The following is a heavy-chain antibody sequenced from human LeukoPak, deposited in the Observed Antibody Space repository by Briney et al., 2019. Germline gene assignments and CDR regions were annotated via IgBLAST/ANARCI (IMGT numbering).Heavy chain of an antibody. D-gene: IGHD1-1*01. J-gene: IGHJ4*02. CDR1: GDSVSRHDLT. V-gene: IGHV6-1*01. CDR3: VRSYDWVFDY. CDR2: TFYRSKWYN. Sequence: SQTLSLTCAIAGDSVSRHDLTWDWVRQSPSRGLEWLGRTFYRSKWYNDYAVSVKSRITVSPDTSKNQFSLHLNSVTPEDTAVYYCVRSYDWVFDYWGQGTRVTVSS.